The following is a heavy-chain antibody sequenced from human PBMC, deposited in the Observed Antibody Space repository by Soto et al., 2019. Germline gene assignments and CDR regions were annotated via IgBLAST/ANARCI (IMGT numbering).Heavy chain of an antibody. CDR2: ISGYNGDT. V-gene: IGHV1-18*04. CDR3: ARENVLSYVDTAMVDYFDY. CDR1: GYTFTSYG. J-gene: IGHJ4*02. D-gene: IGHD5-18*01. Sequence: ASVNVSCKASGYTFTSYGISWVRQTPGQGLEWMGWISGYNGDTNYAQKFQGRVTMTTDTSTSTAYMELRSLRSDDTAVYYCARENVLSYVDTAMVDYFDYWGQGTLVTVSS.